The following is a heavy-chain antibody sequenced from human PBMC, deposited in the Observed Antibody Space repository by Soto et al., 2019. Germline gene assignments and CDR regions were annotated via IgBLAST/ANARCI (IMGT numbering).Heavy chain of an antibody. CDR3: ARDTDGLHY. J-gene: IGHJ4*02. CDR1: GLIFSNYK. V-gene: IGHV3-74*01. CDR2: INTDGSII. Sequence: EVQLVESGGGLVQPGGSLRLSCAASGLIFSNYKMHWVRQVPGKGLVWVSRINTDGSIIDYADSVKGRFTVSRDNAKNTLYLQMNSLRADDTAVYYCARDTDGLHYWGQGTLVTVSS.